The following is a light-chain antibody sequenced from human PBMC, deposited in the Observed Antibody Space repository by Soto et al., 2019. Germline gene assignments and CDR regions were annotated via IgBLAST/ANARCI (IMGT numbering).Light chain of an antibody. CDR2: DAS. CDR3: QHCDYLPI. V-gene: IGKV1-33*01. Sequence: DIQMPQSPSSLSASVGDRLTITCQASHDITSYLNWYQHKPGQAPKLLIYDASILEAGVPPRFSGSGSGTDFTLTISGLQPEDVATYYCQHCDYLPIFGPGTTVDFK. J-gene: IGKJ3*01. CDR1: HDITSY.